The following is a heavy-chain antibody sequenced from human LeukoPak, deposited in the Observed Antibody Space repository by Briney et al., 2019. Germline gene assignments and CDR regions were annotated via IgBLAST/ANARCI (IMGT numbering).Heavy chain of an antibody. Sequence: PGGSLRLSCAASGFTSSSYWMHWVRQAPGKGLVWVSRINSDGSSTSYADSVKGRFTISRDNAKNTLYLQMNSLRAEDTAVYYCARDNDGEYYYYYGMDVWGQGTTVTVSS. V-gene: IGHV3-74*01. CDR2: INSDGSST. CDR3: ARDNDGEYYYYYGMDV. D-gene: IGHD4-17*01. J-gene: IGHJ6*02. CDR1: GFTSSSYW.